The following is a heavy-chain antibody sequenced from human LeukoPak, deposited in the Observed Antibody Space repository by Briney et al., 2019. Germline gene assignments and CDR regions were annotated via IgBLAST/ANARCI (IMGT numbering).Heavy chain of an antibody. Sequence: GGSLRLSCAASGFTFSSYWMHWVRQVSGKGLVWVSRINSDGSSTTYADSVKGRFAISRDNAKNSLYLQMDSLRAEDTAVYYCARDTTYCGGGCYSLTDYWGQGTLSPSPQ. D-gene: IGHD2-21*02. CDR2: INSDGSST. CDR3: ARDTTYCGGGCYSLTDY. CDR1: GFTFSSYW. V-gene: IGHV3-74*01. J-gene: IGHJ4*02.